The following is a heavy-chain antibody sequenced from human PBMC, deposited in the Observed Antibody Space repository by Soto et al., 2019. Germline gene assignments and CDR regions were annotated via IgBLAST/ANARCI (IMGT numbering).Heavy chain of an antibody. CDR3: AKDTIRLGFCSGGTCYSDS. D-gene: IGHD2-15*01. Sequence: QLQLRESGPGLVKPSESLSLTCSVSGDSVSSISHYWAWIRLSPGNGLEWIGSIYYTGHTYYNPSLRRRFTLSVDTSKNQFSLKLRSVTAADTAVYYCAKDTIRLGFCSGGTCYSDSWGQGTLVTVSS. CDR2: IYYTGHT. CDR1: GDSVSSISHY. V-gene: IGHV4-39*02. J-gene: IGHJ4*03.